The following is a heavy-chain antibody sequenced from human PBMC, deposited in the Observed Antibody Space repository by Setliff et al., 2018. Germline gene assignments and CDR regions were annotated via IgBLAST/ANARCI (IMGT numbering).Heavy chain of an antibody. D-gene: IGHD1-26*01. CDR2: INGDGSST. CDR1: GFTFNTYW. CDR3: AKGPPSSGTYGGYFQH. J-gene: IGHJ1*01. Sequence: GGSLRLSCAGSGFTFNTYWIHWVRQAPGEGLVSVSRINGDGSSTSYADSVKGRFTMSRDNAKNTVYLQMNTLRAEETAVYYCAKGPPSSGTYGGYFQHWGQGTLVTVSS. V-gene: IGHV3-74*01.